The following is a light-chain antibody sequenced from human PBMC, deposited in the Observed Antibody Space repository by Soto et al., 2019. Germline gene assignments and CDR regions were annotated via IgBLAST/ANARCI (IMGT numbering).Light chain of an antibody. CDR1: QPISNW. Sequence: DIQMTQSPSTLSASGGDRVTISCRASQPISNWLAWYQQKPGKAPKLLIYDSSSLETGVPPRFSGTGSGTQYTLTISSLQPDDSSTYYCQQYNSDPYTFGQGTRLQIK. J-gene: IGKJ2*01. CDR3: QQYNSDPYT. CDR2: DSS. V-gene: IGKV1-5*01.